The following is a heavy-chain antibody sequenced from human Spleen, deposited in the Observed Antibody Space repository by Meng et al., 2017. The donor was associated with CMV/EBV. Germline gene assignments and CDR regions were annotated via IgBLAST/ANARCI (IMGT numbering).Heavy chain of an antibody. Sequence: SETLSLTCTVSGYSISSGYYWGWIRQPPGKGLEWIGYIYYSGSTNYNPSLKSRVTISVDTSKNQFSLKLSSVTAADTAVYYCARDGSLLGKVNSLYGMDVWGQGTTVTVSS. V-gene: IGHV4-61*01. CDR2: IYYSGST. J-gene: IGHJ6*02. CDR3: ARDGSLLGKVNSLYGMDV. CDR1: GYSISSGYY. D-gene: IGHD7-27*01.